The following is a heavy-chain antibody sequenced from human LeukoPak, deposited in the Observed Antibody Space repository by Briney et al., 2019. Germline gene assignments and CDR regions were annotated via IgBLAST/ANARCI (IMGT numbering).Heavy chain of an antibody. CDR1: GFTFSNYG. CDR2: VSFDGNTK. D-gene: IGHD6-13*01. CDR3: ARGQQLVPGDI. V-gene: IGHV3-30*03. Sequence: PGRSLRLSCAASGFTFSNYGMHWVRQAPGKGLEWVAVVSFDGNTKYYADSVKGRFTISRDNSKDTLYLQMISLRPEDTAVYYCARGQQLVPGDIWGQGTMVTVSS. J-gene: IGHJ3*02.